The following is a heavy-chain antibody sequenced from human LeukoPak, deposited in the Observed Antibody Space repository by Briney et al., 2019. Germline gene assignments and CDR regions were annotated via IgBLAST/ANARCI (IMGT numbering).Heavy chain of an antibody. CDR1: GFTFDDYA. CDR3: AKAATVSEVDYFDY. CDR2: ISWNSGSI. Sequence: GGSLRLSCAASGFTFDDYAMHWVRQAPGKGLEWVSGISWNSGSIGYADSVKGRFTISRGNAKNSLYLQMNSLRAEDMALYYCAKAATVSEVDYFDYWGQGTLVTVSS. J-gene: IGHJ4*02. V-gene: IGHV3-9*03. D-gene: IGHD4-11*01.